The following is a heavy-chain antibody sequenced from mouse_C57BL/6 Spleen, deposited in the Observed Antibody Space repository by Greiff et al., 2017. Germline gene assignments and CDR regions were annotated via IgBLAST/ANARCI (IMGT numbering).Heavy chain of an antibody. Sequence: EVQVVESGGGLVQPGGSLSLSCAASGFTFTDYYMSWVRQPPGKALEWLGFIRNKANGYTTEYSASVKGRFTISRDNSQSILYLQMNALRAEDSATYYCASLLWPYYFDYWGQGTTLTVSS. D-gene: IGHD2-10*01. V-gene: IGHV7-3*01. CDR2: IRNKANGYTT. CDR1: GFTFTDYY. J-gene: IGHJ2*01. CDR3: ASLLWPYYFDY.